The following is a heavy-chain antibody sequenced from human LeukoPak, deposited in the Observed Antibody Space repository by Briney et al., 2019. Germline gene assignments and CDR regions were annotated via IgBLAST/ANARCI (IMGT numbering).Heavy chain of an antibody. Sequence: PGGSLRLSCAASGFSVSSKHMTWVRQAPGKGPEWVSTIYHDGTTYYANSVQGRLTISRDNSRNTLYFQMNSLRAEDTAVYYCATGTDAYKSGCWGLGTLVTVSS. CDR1: GFSVSSKH. D-gene: IGHD5-24*01. J-gene: IGHJ1*01. V-gene: IGHV3-66*01. CDR2: IYHDGTT. CDR3: ATGTDAYKSGC.